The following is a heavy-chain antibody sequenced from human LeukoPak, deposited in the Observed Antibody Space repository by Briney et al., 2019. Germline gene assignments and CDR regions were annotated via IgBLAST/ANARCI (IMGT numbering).Heavy chain of an antibody. CDR1: GGSFSGYD. J-gene: IGHJ4*02. D-gene: IGHD6-19*01. Sequence: SETLSLTCAVYGGSFSGYDWSWIRQPPGKGLEWLGEINHSGSTNYNPSLKSRVTISVDTSKNQFSLKLSSVTAADTAVYYCARGQKRQWLGRYYFDYWGQGTLVTVSS. V-gene: IGHV4-34*01. CDR3: ARGQKRQWLGRYYFDY. CDR2: INHSGST.